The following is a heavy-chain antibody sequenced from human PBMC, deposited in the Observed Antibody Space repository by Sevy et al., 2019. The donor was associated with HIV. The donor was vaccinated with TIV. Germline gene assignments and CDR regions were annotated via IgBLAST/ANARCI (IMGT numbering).Heavy chain of an antibody. Sequence: GGSLRLSCAASGFTFSDYYMSWIRQAPGKGLEWVSYISSSGSTIYYANSVKGRFTISRDNAKNSLYLQMNSLRAEDTAVYYCARFGGYSQISCYFDYWGQGTLVTVSS. V-gene: IGHV3-11*01. CDR2: ISSSGSTI. CDR3: ARFGGYSQISCYFDY. J-gene: IGHJ4*02. CDR1: GFTFSDYY. D-gene: IGHD5-18*01.